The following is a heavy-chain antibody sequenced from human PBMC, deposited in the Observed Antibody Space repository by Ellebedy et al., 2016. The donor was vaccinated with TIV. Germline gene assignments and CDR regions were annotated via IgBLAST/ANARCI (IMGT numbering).Heavy chain of an antibody. D-gene: IGHD3-3*01. Sequence: GGSLRLSXAASGFTFSSYSMSWVRQAPGKGLEWVSSISSSSSYIYYADSVKGRFTISRDNAKNSLYLQMNSLRAEDTAVYYCARDDEWPRTYYYYYYYMDVWGKGTTVTVSS. CDR2: ISSSSSYI. J-gene: IGHJ6*03. V-gene: IGHV3-21*01. CDR1: GFTFSSYS. CDR3: ARDDEWPRTYYYYYYYMDV.